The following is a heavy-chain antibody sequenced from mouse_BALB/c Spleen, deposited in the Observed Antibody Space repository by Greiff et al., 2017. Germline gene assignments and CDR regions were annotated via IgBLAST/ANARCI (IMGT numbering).Heavy chain of an antibody. J-gene: IGHJ4*01. CDR2: ISDGGSYT. D-gene: IGHD2-4*01. CDR1: GFTFSDYY. CDR3: ASGGSTMITTYAMDY. Sequence: EVKVVESGGGLVKPGGSLKLSCAASGFTFSDYYMYWVRQTPEKRLEWVATISDGGSYTYYPDSVKGRSTISRDNAKNNLYLQMSSLKSEDTAMYYCASGGSTMITTYAMDYWGQGTSVTVSS. V-gene: IGHV5-4*02.